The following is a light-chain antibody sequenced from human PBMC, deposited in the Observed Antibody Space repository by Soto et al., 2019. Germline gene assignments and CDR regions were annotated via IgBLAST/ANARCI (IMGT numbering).Light chain of an antibody. J-gene: IGKJ3*01. CDR2: DAS. CDR1: QSVSSY. Sequence: EIVLTQSPATLSFSPGERATLSCRASQSVSSYLAWYQQKPGQAPRLLIYDASNRATGIPARFSGSGSGTDFTLTISSLEPEGFEAYYCQQRSNWHFTCGPGTKVDIK. CDR3: QQRSNWHFT. V-gene: IGKV3-11*01.